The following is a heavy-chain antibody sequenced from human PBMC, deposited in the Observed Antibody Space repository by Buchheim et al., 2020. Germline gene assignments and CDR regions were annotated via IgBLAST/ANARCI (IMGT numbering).Heavy chain of an antibody. CDR3: ARLWFGDHGYYYYGMDV. V-gene: IGHV4-34*01. CDR1: GGSFSGYY. CDR2: INHSGST. J-gene: IGHJ6*02. Sequence: QVQLQQWGAGLLKPSETLSLTCAVYGGSFSGYYWSWIRQPPGKGLEWIGEINHSGSTNYNPSLKSRVTISVDTSKTQFYLKLSSVTAADTAVYYCARLWFGDHGYYYYGMDVWGQGTT. D-gene: IGHD3-10*01.